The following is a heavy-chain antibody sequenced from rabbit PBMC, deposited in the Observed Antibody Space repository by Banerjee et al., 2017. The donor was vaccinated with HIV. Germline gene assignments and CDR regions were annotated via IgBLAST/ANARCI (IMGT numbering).Heavy chain of an antibody. J-gene: IGHJ4*01. CDR3: ARAGGFENYFNL. Sequence: QEQLVESGGGLVQPGGSLKLSCKASGFDFSSYGVSWVRQAPGKGLEWIACIYAGSSGTTYYASWAKGRFTISKTSSTTVTLQMTSLTAADTATYFCARAGGFENYFNLWGPGTLVTVS. D-gene: IGHD1-1*01. CDR2: IYAGSSGTT. V-gene: IGHV1S45*01. CDR1: GFDFSSYG.